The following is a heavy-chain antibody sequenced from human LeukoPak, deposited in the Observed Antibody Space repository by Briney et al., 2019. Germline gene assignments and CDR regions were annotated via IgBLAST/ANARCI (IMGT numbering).Heavy chain of an antibody. J-gene: IGHJ4*02. V-gene: IGHV3-30*02. Sequence: GGSLRLSCAASGFTFSSYGMHWVRQAPGKGLEWVAFIRYDGSNKYYADSVKGRFTISRDNSKNTLYLQMNSLRAEDTAVYYCAPLGDGYNRGDYWGQGTLVTVSS. CDR3: APLGDGYNRGDY. CDR2: IRYDGSNK. CDR1: GFTFSSYG. D-gene: IGHD5-24*01.